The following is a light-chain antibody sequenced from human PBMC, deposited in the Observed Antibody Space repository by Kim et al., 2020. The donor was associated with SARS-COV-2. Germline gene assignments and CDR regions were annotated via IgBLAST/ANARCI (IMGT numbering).Light chain of an antibody. CDR2: DAV. CDR1: QSVSGD. V-gene: IGKV3-15*01. CDR3: QKFDVWPRT. J-gene: IGKJ1*01. Sequence: EIVMTQSPATLSLSPGESATLSCRASQSVSGDLAWYQQRPGQAPRLLIYDAVNRATGIPARFSGSGSGTEFTLTISRLQSEDSALYYFQKFDVWPRTFGQGTK.